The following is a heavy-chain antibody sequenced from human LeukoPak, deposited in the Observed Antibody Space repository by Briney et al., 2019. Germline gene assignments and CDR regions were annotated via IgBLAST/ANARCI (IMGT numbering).Heavy chain of an antibody. Sequence: SQTLSLTCTVSGGSISSGGYYWSWIRQHPGKGLEWIGYIYYSGSTYYNPSLKSRVTISVDTSKNQFSLKLSSVTAADTAVYYCARAPVGIAVAGTFDYWGQGTLVTVSS. CDR1: GGSISSGGYY. D-gene: IGHD6-19*01. J-gene: IGHJ4*02. V-gene: IGHV4-31*03. CDR3: ARAPVGIAVAGTFDY. CDR2: IYYSGST.